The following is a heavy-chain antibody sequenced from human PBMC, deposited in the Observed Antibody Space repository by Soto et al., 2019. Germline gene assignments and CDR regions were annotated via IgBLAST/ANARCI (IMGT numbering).Heavy chain of an antibody. CDR2: IYSGGTT. V-gene: IGHV3-66*01. J-gene: IGHJ4*02. CDR3: ARDTTVTTPPYFAS. CDR1: GLTVSNSY. D-gene: IGHD1-1*01. Sequence: EVQLVESGGGLVQPGGSLRLSCAASGLTVSNSYMNWVRRAPGKGLEWVSIIYSGGTTYYADSVKGRFTISRDNSKNTLYLQMNSLRADDTAVYYCARDTTVTTPPYFASWGQGTLVIVSS.